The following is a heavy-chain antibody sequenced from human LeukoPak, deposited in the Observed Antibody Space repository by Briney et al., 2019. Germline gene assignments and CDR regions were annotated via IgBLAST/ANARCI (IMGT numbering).Heavy chain of an antibody. CDR2: ISGNGGST. D-gene: IGHD5/OR15-5a*01. CDR1: GFSFDDYA. J-gene: IGHJ6*02. V-gene: IGHV3-43*02. Sequence: PGGSLRLSCAASGFSFDDYAMHWVRQAPGKGLEWASLISGNGGSTYYADSVKGRFTISRDNSKNSLYLQMNSLRTEDTALYYCAKDMVYLYYYYYYGMDVWGQGTTVTVSS. CDR3: AKDMVYLYYYYYYGMDV.